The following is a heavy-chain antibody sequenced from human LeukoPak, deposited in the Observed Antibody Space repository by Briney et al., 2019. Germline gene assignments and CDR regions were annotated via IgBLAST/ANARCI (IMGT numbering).Heavy chain of an antibody. CDR1: GFTFDDYS. D-gene: IGHD2-15*01. J-gene: IGHJ6*03. CDR2: ISWDGGST. Sequence: GGSLRLSCTASGFTFDDYSMHWVRQTPGKGLEWVSLISWDGGSTSYADSVKGRFTISRDSGKTSLYLQMNSLRTEDTALYYCAKAHVVYYYMEVWGKGTTVTVSS. V-gene: IGHV3-43*01. CDR3: AKAHVVYYYMEV.